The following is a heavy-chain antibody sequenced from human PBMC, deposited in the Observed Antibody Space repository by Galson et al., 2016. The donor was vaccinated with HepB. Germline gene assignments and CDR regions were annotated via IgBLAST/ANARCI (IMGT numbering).Heavy chain of an antibody. V-gene: IGHV4-59*08. CDR2: MHHGGSS. Sequence: SETLSLTCTVSGDSIRNNYWSWTRQPPGEGLEWIGEMHHGGSSHYNPSLQSRVTISLDISKNQFSLQLSSVTAADTAVYFCARHLTTPGTRGFDSWGRGKLVTVSS. D-gene: IGHD1/OR15-1a*01. J-gene: IGHJ4*02. CDR3: ARHLTTPGTRGFDS. CDR1: GDSIRNNY.